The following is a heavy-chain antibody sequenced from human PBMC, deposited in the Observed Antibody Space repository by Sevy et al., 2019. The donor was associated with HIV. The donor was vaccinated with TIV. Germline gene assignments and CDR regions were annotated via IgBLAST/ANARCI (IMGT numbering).Heavy chain of an antibody. CDR3: AKDPVLPAACNYYGMDV. D-gene: IGHD2-2*01. CDR2: ISGSGGST. J-gene: IGHJ6*02. V-gene: IGHV3-23*01. Sequence: GGSLRLSCAASGFTFSSYAMSWVRQAPGKGLEWVSAISGSGGSTYYADSVKGRFTISRDNSKNTRYLQMNSLRAEDTAVYYCAKDPVLPAACNYYGMDVWGQGTTVTVSS. CDR1: GFTFSSYA.